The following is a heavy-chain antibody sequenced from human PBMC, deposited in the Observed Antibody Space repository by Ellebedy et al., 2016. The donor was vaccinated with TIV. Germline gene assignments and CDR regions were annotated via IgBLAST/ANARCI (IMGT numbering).Heavy chain of an antibody. CDR1: GFSFSDYY. V-gene: IGHV3-9*01. CDR2: ISWNSGSI. CDR3: AKGSWELFDYFDY. J-gene: IGHJ4*02. D-gene: IGHD1-26*01. Sequence: SLKISXAASGFSFSDYYMSWIRQAPGKGLEWVSGISWNSGSIGYADSVKGRFTISRDNAKNSLYLQMNSLRAEDTALYYCAKGSWELFDYFDYWGQGTLVTVSS.